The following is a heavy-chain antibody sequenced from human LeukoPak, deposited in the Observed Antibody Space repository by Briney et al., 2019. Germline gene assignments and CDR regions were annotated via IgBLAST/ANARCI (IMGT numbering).Heavy chain of an antibody. Sequence: GASVKVSCKASGYTFTSYYMHWVRQAPGQGLEWMGIINPSGGSTSYAQKFQGRVTMTRDMSTGTVYMELSSLRSEDTAVYYCARARGYSYGYGGYYYMDVWGKGTTVTVSS. D-gene: IGHD5-18*01. J-gene: IGHJ6*03. V-gene: IGHV1-46*01. CDR2: INPSGGST. CDR1: GYTFTSYY. CDR3: ARARGYSYGYGGYYYMDV.